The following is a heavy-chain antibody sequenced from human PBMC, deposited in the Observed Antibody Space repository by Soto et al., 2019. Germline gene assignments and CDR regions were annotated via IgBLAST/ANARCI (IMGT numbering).Heavy chain of an antibody. D-gene: IGHD3-10*01. J-gene: IGHJ6*02. CDR2: IIPIFGTA. Sequence: SVKVSCKAAGGTFSSYATSWVRQAPGQGLEWMGGIIPIFGTANYAQKFQGRVTITADESTSTAYMELSSLRSEDTAVYYCARKGTMGRGVIMERYGMHVWGPGTTVTVSS. CDR3: ARKGTMGRGVIMERYGMHV. CDR1: GGTFSSYA. V-gene: IGHV1-69*13.